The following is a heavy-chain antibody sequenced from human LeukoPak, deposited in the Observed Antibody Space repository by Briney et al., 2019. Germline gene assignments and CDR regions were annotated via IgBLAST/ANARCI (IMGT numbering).Heavy chain of an antibody. CDR2: ISGSGVSGSGVST. J-gene: IGHJ6*02. CDR3: VKDRGGSPFYGMDV. Sequence: LSGGSLRLSCGASGFTFSNYAMAWVRQAPGKGLEWVSGISGSGVSGSGVSTNYADSVKGRFTVSRDNSRNTLYLPMNSLRAEDTAVYYCVKDRGGSPFYGMDVWGQGTTVTVSS. D-gene: IGHD1-26*01. V-gene: IGHV3-23*01. CDR1: GFTFSNYA.